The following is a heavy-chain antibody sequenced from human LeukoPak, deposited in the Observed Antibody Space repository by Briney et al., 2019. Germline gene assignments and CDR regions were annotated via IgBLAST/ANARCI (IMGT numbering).Heavy chain of an antibody. J-gene: IGHJ4*02. D-gene: IGHD1-26*01. CDR3: ARDGREPHFDY. V-gene: IGHV1-18*01. Sequence: ASVKVSCKASGGTFSSYAISWVRQAPGQGLEWMGWISAYNGNTNYAQKLQGRVTMTTDTSTSTAYMELRSLRSDDTAVYYCARDGREPHFDYWGQGTLVTVSS. CDR1: GGTFSSYA. CDR2: ISAYNGNT.